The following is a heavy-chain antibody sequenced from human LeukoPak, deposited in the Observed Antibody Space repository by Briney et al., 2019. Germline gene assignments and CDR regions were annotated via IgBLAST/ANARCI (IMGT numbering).Heavy chain of an antibody. V-gene: IGHV3-23*01. D-gene: IGHD2-15*01. CDR1: GFTFSSYA. J-gene: IGHJ4*02. Sequence: GGSLRLSCAASGFTFSSYAMSWVRQAPGKGLEWVSAISGSGGSTYYADSVKGRFTISRDNSKNTLYLQMNSLRAEATAVYYCARDTGDIVVVGAATFGFDYWGQGTRVTGPS. CDR3: ARDTGDIVVVGAATFGFDY. CDR2: ISGSGGST.